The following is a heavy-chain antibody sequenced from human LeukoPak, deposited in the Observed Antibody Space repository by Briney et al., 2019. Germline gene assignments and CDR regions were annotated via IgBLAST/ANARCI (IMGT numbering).Heavy chain of an antibody. V-gene: IGHV4-61*02. Sequence: SQTLSLTCTVSGGSISSGSYFWNWIRQPAGKGLEWIGRIYTSGSTNYNPSLKSRVTMSVDTSKNQFSLKLSSVTAADTAVYYCARGPHKAAAFDYWGQGTLVTVSP. CDR2: IYTSGST. CDR3: ARGPHKAAAFDY. CDR1: GGSISSGSYF. D-gene: IGHD6-13*01. J-gene: IGHJ4*02.